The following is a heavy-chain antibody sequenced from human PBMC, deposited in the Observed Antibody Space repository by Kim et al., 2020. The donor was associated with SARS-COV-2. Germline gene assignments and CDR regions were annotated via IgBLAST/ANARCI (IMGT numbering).Heavy chain of an antibody. Sequence: SETLSLTCTVSGGSISSYYWSWIRQPPGRGLEWIGYIYYSVSTNYNPSLNSRVTISVDTSKNQFSLKLSSVTAADTAVYYCARTQQQLAYNWFDPWGQGTLVTVSS. CDR3: ARTQQQLAYNWFDP. J-gene: IGHJ5*02. V-gene: IGHV4-59*13. CDR2: IYYSVST. CDR1: GGSISSYY. D-gene: IGHD6-13*01.